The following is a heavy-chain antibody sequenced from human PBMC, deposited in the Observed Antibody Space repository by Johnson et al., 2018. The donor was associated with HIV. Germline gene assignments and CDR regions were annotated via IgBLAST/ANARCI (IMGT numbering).Heavy chain of an antibody. CDR1: GFTFSSYG. Sequence: QVQLVESGGGVVQPGRSLRLSCAASGFTFSSYGMHWVRQAPGKGLEWVAVISYDGSNKYYADSVKGRFTISRDNSKNTLYLQMNSLRAEDTAVYYCAKHPDAFDIWAQGTMVTVSS. CDR2: ISYDGSNK. J-gene: IGHJ3*02. CDR3: AKHPDAFDI. V-gene: IGHV3-30*18.